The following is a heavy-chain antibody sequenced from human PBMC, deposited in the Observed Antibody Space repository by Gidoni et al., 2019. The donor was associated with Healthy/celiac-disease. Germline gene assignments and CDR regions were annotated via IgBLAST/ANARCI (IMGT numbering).Heavy chain of an antibody. V-gene: IGHV3-9*01. Sequence: EVQLVESGGGLVQPGRSQRLSCAASGFTFDDYAMHWVRQAPGKGLEWVSGISWNSGSIGYADSVKGRFTISRDNAKNSLYLQMNSLRAEDTALYYCAKDSSSSMGYMDVWGKGTTVTVSS. CDR1: GFTFDDYA. J-gene: IGHJ6*03. CDR2: ISWNSGSI. D-gene: IGHD6-6*01. CDR3: AKDSSSSMGYMDV.